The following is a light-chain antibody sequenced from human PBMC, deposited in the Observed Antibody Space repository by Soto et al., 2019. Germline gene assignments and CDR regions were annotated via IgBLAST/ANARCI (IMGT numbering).Light chain of an antibody. Sequence: EIVLTQSPVIVSLSPGERATLSCRASQTVDNFLAWYQLKPGKAPRLLIYDATKRASGIPDRFSGSGSGTDFTLTISRLEPEDFAVYYCQQYGSSGTFGQGTKVDIK. V-gene: IGKV3-20*01. CDR3: QQYGSSGT. J-gene: IGKJ1*01. CDR1: QTVDNF. CDR2: DAT.